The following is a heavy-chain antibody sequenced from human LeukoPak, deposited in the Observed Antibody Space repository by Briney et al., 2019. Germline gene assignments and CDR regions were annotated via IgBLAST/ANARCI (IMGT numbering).Heavy chain of an antibody. CDR3: AGRGTGTTLAFDY. Sequence: GESLKISCKVSGYTFTTYWIGWVRQMPGKGLEWMGIIYPADSDTRYSSSFQGQVTISVDKSISTAYLQWSSLKASDTAIYYCAGRGTGTTLAFDYWGPGTLVTVSS. V-gene: IGHV5-51*01. J-gene: IGHJ4*02. CDR1: GYTFTTYW. D-gene: IGHD1-1*01. CDR2: IYPADSDT.